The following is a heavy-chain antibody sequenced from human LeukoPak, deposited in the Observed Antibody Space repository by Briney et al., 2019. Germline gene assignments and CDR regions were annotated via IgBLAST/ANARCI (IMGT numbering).Heavy chain of an antibody. Sequence: ASVKVSCKASGYTFTSYYMHWVRQAPGQGLEWMGIINPSVGSTSYAQKFQGRVTMTRDMSTSTVYMELSSLRSEDTAAYYCARDPQEIRAVAAGLSAFDIWGQGTMLTVSS. CDR3: ARDPQEIRAVAAGLSAFDI. J-gene: IGHJ3*02. D-gene: IGHD6-19*01. V-gene: IGHV1-46*01. CDR2: INPSVGST. CDR1: GYTFTSYY.